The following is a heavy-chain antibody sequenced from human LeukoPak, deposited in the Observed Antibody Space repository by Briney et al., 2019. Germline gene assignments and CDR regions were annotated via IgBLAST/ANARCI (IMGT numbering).Heavy chain of an antibody. CDR1: GGSISSYY. V-gene: IGHV4-59*01. CDR2: IYYSGST. D-gene: IGHD4-11*01. J-gene: IGHJ3*01. Sequence: PSETLSLTCTVSGGSISSYYWSWIRQPPGKGLEWIGYIYYSGSTNYNPSLKSRVTISVDTSKNQFSLKLSSVTAADTAVYYCAREQYLAYDVFGFWGQGTMVTVSS. CDR3: AREQYLAYDVFGF.